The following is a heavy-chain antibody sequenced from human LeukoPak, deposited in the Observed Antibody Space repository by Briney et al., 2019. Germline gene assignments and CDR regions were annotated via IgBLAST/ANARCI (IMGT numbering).Heavy chain of an antibody. CDR2: IYYSGST. Sequence: SETLSLTCTVSGGSISSYYWSWIRQPPGKGLEWIGYIYYSGSTNYNPSLRSRVTISVDTSKNQFSLKLSSVTAADTAVYYCAVAPWAGMDVWGQGTTVTVSS. J-gene: IGHJ6*02. CDR3: AVAPWAGMDV. CDR1: GGSISSYY. V-gene: IGHV4-59*01. D-gene: IGHD7-27*01.